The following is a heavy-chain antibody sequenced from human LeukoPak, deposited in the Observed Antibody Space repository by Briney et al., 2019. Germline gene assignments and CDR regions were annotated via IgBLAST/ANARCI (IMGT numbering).Heavy chain of an antibody. V-gene: IGHV3-53*03. CDR1: GFTLSRDY. Sequence: GGSLRLSCAASGFTLSRDYMSWVRQPPGKGLEWVSVIYSGGSTNYSDYVKGRFTISRHNSNNTLHLQMNSLRVEDTAVYYCARGQSYYEAFDIWGQGTMVTVSS. J-gene: IGHJ3*02. D-gene: IGHD1-26*01. CDR2: IYSGGST. CDR3: ARGQSYYEAFDI.